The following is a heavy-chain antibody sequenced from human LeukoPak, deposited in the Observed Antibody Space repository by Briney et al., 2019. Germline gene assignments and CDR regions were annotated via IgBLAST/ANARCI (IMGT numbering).Heavy chain of an antibody. D-gene: IGHD1-1*01. V-gene: IGHV3-66*04. CDR1: ALTVSSNY. CDR2: IYSGGIT. CDR3: ELQRPLKGV. J-gene: IGHJ6*02. Sequence: PGGSLRLSCAASALTVSSNYMSWVRQAPGKGLEWVSVIYSGGITYYADSVKGRFTISRDNSKNTLYLQMNSLRAEDTAAYYGELQRPLKGVWGQGTTVTVSS.